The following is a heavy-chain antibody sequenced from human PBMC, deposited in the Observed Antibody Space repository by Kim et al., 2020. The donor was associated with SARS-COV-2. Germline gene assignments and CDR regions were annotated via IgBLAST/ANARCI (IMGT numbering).Heavy chain of an antibody. D-gene: IGHD3-16*02. Sequence: GGSLRLSCAASGFTFSHYWMSWVRQAPGKGLEWVANMRQDGGERYYLDSVRGRFTISRDNAANSLYLQMNSLSADDTAVYYCARSPSFVIGDVWGQGTTVTVSS. CDR1: GFTFSHYW. CDR3: ARSPSFVIGDV. CDR2: MRQDGGER. J-gene: IGHJ6*02. V-gene: IGHV3-7*03.